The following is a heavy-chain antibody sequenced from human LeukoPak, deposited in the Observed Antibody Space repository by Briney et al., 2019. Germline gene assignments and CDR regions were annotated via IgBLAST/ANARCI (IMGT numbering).Heavy chain of an antibody. CDR3: ARVNSSSSACHY. J-gene: IGHJ4*02. Sequence: ASVTVSFKASGGTFSSYAISWVRQAPGQVLAWMGRIIPILGIANYAQKFQGRVTITADKSTSTAYMELSSLRSEDTAVYYCARVNSSSSACHYWGQGTLVTVSS. CDR2: IIPILGIA. CDR1: GGTFSSYA. D-gene: IGHD6-6*01. V-gene: IGHV1-69*04.